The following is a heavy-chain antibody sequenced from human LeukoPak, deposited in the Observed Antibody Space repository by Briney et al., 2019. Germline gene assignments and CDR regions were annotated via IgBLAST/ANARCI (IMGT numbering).Heavy chain of an antibody. CDR1: GGSISSDDYC. CDR2: IYYSGST. CDR3: AKSREEIRGLDAFDI. V-gene: IGHV4-31*03. D-gene: IGHD5-24*01. Sequence: SETLSLTCSVSGGSISSDDYCWNWIRQHPGKGLDWIGYIYYSGSTYYNPSLKSRVALSVDTSKNQFSLKLSSLTAADTAVYYCAKSREEIRGLDAFDIWGQGTMVTVSS. J-gene: IGHJ3*02.